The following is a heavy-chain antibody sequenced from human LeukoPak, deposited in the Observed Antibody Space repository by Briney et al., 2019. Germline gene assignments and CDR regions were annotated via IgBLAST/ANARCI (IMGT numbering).Heavy chain of an antibody. CDR3: ARGPNHYYYIDF. CDR2: SNPDGGVT. Sequence: ASVKVSCKASAYSFTGYYIHWVRQGPGQGLEWKGWSNPDGGVTKSAQKFQGRVTMTRDKSINTVYMELSGLTSDDTALYYCARGPNHYYYIDFWGKGTTVSVSS. V-gene: IGHV1-2*02. D-gene: IGHD2-8*01. J-gene: IGHJ6*03. CDR1: AYSFTGYY.